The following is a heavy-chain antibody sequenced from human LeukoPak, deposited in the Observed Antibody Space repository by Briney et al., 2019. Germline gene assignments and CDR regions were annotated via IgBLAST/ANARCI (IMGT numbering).Heavy chain of an antibody. CDR2: SSYSGST. Sequence: SQTLSLTCTVSGGSINNYYWSWIRQPPGKGLEWIGYSSYSGSTNHNPSLKGRVTISGDTSKNQFSLKLSSVTAADTAFYYCARTYSSSLVFDYWGQGTLVTVSS. CDR3: ARTYSSSLVFDY. D-gene: IGHD6-6*01. V-gene: IGHV4-59*01. CDR1: GGSINNYY. J-gene: IGHJ4*02.